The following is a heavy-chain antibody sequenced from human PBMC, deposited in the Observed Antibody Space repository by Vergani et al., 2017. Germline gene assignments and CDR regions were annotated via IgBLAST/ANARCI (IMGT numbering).Heavy chain of an antibody. V-gene: IGHV6-1*01. CDR2: TYFRSKWYN. Sequence: QVQLQQSGPGLVKPSQTLSLICSISGDSVSSDSAYWNWIRQSPSRGLEWLGRTYFRSKWYNDYAVSVKSRITINPDTSKNQFSLQLNSVTPEDTAVYYCARDPGDFWSGYTTIGFDYWGQGTLVTVSS. CDR3: ARDPGDFWSGYTTIGFDY. D-gene: IGHD3-3*01. J-gene: IGHJ4*02. CDR1: GDSVSSDSAY.